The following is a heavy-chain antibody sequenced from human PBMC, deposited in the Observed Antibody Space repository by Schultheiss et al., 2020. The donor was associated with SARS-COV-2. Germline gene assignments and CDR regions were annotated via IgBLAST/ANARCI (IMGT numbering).Heavy chain of an antibody. CDR2: IGNKVDSHIT. J-gene: IGHJ4*02. V-gene: IGHV3-72*01. Sequence: LSLTCTVSGASVSGYYWSWIRQAPGKGLEWVGRIGNKVDSHITEYAAAVKGRFTVSRDDSRNSLYLQMNSLRAEDTAVYYCAKAFYGDYGHFDYWGQGTLVTVSS. CDR1: GASVSGYY. CDR3: AKAFYGDYGHFDY. D-gene: IGHD4-17*01.